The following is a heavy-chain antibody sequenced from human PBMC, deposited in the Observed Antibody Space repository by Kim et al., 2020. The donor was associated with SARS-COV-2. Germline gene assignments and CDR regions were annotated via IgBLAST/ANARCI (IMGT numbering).Heavy chain of an antibody. J-gene: IGHJ4*02. V-gene: IGHV3-30*04. CDR1: GFTFSSYA. CDR3: ARDFPQRWPVLLWFGEDTE. Sequence: GGSLRLSCAASGFTFSSYAMHWVRQAPGKGLEWVAVISYDGSNKYYADSVKGRFTISRDNSKNTLYLQMNSLRAEDTAVYYCARDFPQRWPVLLWFGEDTEWGQGALVTVSS. D-gene: IGHD3-10*01. CDR2: ISYDGSNK.